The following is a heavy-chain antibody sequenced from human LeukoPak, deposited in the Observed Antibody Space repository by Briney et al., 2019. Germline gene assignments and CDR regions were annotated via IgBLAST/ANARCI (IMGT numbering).Heavy chain of an antibody. D-gene: IGHD1-26*01. V-gene: IGHV3-48*04. CDR1: GFTFSSYS. CDR2: ISSSSSTI. J-gene: IGHJ3*02. CDR3: ARDRLGRWELEGDAFDI. Sequence: GGSLRLSCAASGFTFSSYSMNWVRQAPGKGLEWVSYISSSSSTIYYADSVKGRFTISRDNAKNSLYLQMNSLRAEDTAVYYCARDRLGRWELEGDAFDIWGQGTMVTASS.